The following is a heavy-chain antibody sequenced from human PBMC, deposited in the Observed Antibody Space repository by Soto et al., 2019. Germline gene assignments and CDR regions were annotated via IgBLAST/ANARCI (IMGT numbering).Heavy chain of an antibody. Sequence: WTWIRQLPGRGLEWIGNVSYRGGAHYNPSLQSRVTISLDTSKTQFSMKLRSVTAADTAVYYCARGGTEHSSSHKYGFDVWGQGTTVIVSS. D-gene: IGHD6-6*01. J-gene: IGHJ6*02. CDR2: VSYRGGA. V-gene: IGHV4-31*02. CDR3: ARGGTEHSSSHKYGFDV.